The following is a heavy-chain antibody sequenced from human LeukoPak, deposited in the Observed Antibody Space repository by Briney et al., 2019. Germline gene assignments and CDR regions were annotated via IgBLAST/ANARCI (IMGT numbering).Heavy chain of an antibody. CDR1: GFIVSINS. CDR2: ISGSGGST. Sequence: PGGSLRLSCTVSGFIVSINSMSWVRQAPGKGLEWVSAISGSGGSTYYADSVKGRFTISRDNSKNTLYLQMNSLRAEDTAVYYCAKDRGGIVGATTGLDYWGQGTLVTVSS. CDR3: AKDRGGIVGATTGLDY. J-gene: IGHJ4*02. D-gene: IGHD1-26*01. V-gene: IGHV3-23*01.